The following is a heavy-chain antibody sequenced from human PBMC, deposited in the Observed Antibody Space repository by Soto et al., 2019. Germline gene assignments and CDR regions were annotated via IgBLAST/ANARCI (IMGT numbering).Heavy chain of an antibody. V-gene: IGHV4-34*01. J-gene: IGHJ2*01. CDR3: ARESHDILTGPPWVWYFDL. CDR2: INDRGSI. Sequence: QVQLQQWGAGPLRPLETLSLTCGVSGGSFSGYYWAWIRQSPGKGLEWIGEINDRGSINYNPSLKSRGSISVDTSKTHYSLNHRPLTAAATAVYYCARESHDILTGPPWVWYFDLWGRGTLVTVSS. D-gene: IGHD3-9*01. CDR1: GGSFSGYY.